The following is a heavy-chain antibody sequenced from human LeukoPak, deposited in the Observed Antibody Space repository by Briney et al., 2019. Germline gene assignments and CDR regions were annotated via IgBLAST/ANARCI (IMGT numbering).Heavy chain of an antibody. D-gene: IGHD3-22*01. CDR1: GFTFSSYA. J-gene: IGHJ4*02. V-gene: IGHV3-30-3*01. Sequence: GGSLRLSCAASGFTFSSYAMHWVRQAPGKGLEWVAVISYDGSNKYYADSVKGRFTISRDNAKNSLYLQMNSLRAEDTAVYYCARYLRDYYDSSGTDEDYWGQGTLVTVSS. CDR2: ISYDGSNK. CDR3: ARYLRDYYDSSGTDEDY.